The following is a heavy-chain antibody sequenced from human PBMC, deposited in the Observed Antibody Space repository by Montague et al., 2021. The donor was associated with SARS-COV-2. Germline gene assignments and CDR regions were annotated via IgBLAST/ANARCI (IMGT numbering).Heavy chain of an antibody. V-gene: IGHV4-59*02. Sequence: SKTLSLTCTVSGDSVSHDFWTWIRQPPGKGLEWIGYVYYSRSSSYNPSXXGRVSVAVDTSKNQFSLRLSTVTAADTAIYYCVRDPAPSGSGTFYDYWGQGTLVAVSS. CDR2: VYYSRSS. CDR3: VRDPAPSGSGTFYDY. D-gene: IGHD1-26*01. CDR1: GDSVSHDF. J-gene: IGHJ4*02.